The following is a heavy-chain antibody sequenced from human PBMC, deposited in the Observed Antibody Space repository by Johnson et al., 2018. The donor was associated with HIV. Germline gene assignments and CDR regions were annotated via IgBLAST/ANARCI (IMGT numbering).Heavy chain of an antibody. V-gene: IGHV3-30*18. J-gene: IGHJ3*02. Sequence: VQLVESGGGVVQPGTSLRLSCAASGFTFSNYGMHWVRQAPGKGLEWVAVISYDGSNKYYADSVKGRFTISRDNSKRTLYLQMNSLRAEDTAVYYCAKVKYYDILTGDPGAFDIWCQGTMVTVSS. CDR1: GFTFSNYG. CDR3: AKVKYYDILTGDPGAFDI. CDR2: ISYDGSNK. D-gene: IGHD3-9*01.